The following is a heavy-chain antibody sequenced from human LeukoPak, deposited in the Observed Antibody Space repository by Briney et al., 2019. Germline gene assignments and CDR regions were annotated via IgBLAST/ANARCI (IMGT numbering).Heavy chain of an antibody. D-gene: IGHD3-22*01. CDR1: GYTFTDYG. V-gene: IGHV1-3*01. Sequence: ASVKVSCKASGYTFTDYGMHWVRQAPGQRHEWMAWINAGNGNAKYSQKFQGRVTITRDTSASTAYMELSSLRSEDTAVYYCARVPLHDRNDYYYPHWGQGTVVTVSS. CDR3: ARVPLHDRNDYYYPH. CDR2: INAGNGNA. J-gene: IGHJ1*01.